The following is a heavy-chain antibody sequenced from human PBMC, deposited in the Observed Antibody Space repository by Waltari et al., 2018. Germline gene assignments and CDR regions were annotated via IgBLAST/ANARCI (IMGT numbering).Heavy chain of an antibody. V-gene: IGHV4-38-2*01. CDR3: ARAYCGGDCYIAGGYYYYMDV. CDR2: IYHSGST. J-gene: IGHJ6*03. Sequence: QVQLQESGPGLVKPSETLSLTCAVSGYSISSGYYWGWIRQPPGKGLEWIGSIYHSGSTYYNPSLKSRVNISVDTSKNQFSLKLSSVTAADTAVYYCARAYCGGDCYIAGGYYYYMDVWGKGTTVTVSS. CDR1: GYSISSGYY. D-gene: IGHD2-21*01.